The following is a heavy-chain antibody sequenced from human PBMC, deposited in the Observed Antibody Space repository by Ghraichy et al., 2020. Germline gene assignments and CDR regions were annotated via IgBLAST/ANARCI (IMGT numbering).Heavy chain of an antibody. V-gene: IGHV1-69*13. D-gene: IGHD5-18*01. J-gene: IGHJ4*02. Sequence: SVKVSCKAEGATFRIHAIIWMRQAPVQVPKSVGGIIPIFGTANYAQKFQGRVTITADESTSTAYMELSSLRSEDTAVYYCARVGYSYGCDYWCQGTLVNIAS. CDR2: IIPIFGTA. CDR3: ARVGYSYGCDY. CDR1: GATFRIHA.